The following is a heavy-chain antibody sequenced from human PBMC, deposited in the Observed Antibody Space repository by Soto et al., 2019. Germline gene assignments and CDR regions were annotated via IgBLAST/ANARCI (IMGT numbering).Heavy chain of an antibody. CDR3: AKEPAYGNRWPFDY. CDR1: GFTFSNYG. D-gene: IGHD2-15*01. Sequence: QVQLVESGGGVVQPGRSLRLSCAASGFTFSNYGMHWVRQAPGKGLEWVAVISYDASDTYYADSVKGRFTISRANSENTLLLQMNSLRADDTAVYDCAKEPAYGNRWPFDYWGQSTLVTVCS. CDR2: ISYDASDT. V-gene: IGHV3-30*18. J-gene: IGHJ4*02.